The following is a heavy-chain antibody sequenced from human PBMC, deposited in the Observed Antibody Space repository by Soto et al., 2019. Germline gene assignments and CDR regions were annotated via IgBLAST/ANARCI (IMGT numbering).Heavy chain of an antibody. J-gene: IGHJ5*02. CDR3: AGQTFTIAAASYGRSNWFDP. D-gene: IGHD6-25*01. CDR2: IYFTGNT. CDR1: GGSITSSSHF. Sequence: PSETLSLTCSASGGSITSSSHFWGWVRQPPGKGLEWLGTIYFTGNTYYTPSLKSRLAMSIDTSKNEFSLRLNSVTAADTAVYYCAGQTFTIAAASYGRSNWFDPWGTGTLGTVSS. V-gene: IGHV4-39*01.